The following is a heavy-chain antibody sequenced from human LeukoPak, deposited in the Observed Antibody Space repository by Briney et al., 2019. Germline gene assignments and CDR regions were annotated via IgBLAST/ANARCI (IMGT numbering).Heavy chain of an antibody. Sequence: SETLSLTCAVYGGSFSGYYWSWIRQPPGKGLEWIGYIYYSGSTNYNPSLKSRVTISVDTSKNQFSLKLSSVTAADTAVYYCAREDENSSDWGQGTRVTVSS. CDR2: IYYSGST. CDR1: GGSFSGYY. D-gene: IGHD6-19*01. V-gene: IGHV4-59*01. J-gene: IGHJ4*02. CDR3: AREDENSSD.